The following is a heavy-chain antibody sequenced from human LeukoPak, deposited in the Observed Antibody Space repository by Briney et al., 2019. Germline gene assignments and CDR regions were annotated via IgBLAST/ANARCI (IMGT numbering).Heavy chain of an antibody. Sequence: SETLSLTCTVSSGSISSFYWTWIRQPPGKGLEWIGYIYYDGNTNYNPSLRSRVTISVDTSKNQFSLKLSSVTAADTAVHHCARGRWSLHSWGQGTLVTVSS. CDR2: IYYDGNT. V-gene: IGHV4-59*01. CDR1: SGSISSFY. CDR3: ARGRWSLHS. J-gene: IGHJ4*02. D-gene: IGHD6-13*01.